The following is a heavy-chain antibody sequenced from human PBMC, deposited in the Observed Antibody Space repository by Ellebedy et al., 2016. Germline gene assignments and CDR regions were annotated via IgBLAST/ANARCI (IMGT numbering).Heavy chain of an antibody. CDR1: GGSISGSSYF. CDR3: ARDKLYGRFDP. CDR2: MFQSGSP. Sequence: SETLSLTCTVSGGSISGSSYFWAWVRQPPGKGLEWIGSMFQSGSPNYNASFKSRVTISADMSKNQFFLKVTSATAADTAIYYCARDKLYGRFDPWGQGTLVTVSS. D-gene: IGHD1-1*01. J-gene: IGHJ5*02. V-gene: IGHV4-39*07.